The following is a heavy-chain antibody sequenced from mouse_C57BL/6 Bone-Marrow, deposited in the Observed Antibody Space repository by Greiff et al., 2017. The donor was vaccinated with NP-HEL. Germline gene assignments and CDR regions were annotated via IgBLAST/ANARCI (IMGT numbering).Heavy chain of an antibody. CDR3: ARYGYDGRGYAMDY. CDR1: GYSIPSDY. D-gene: IGHD2-2*01. V-gene: IGHV3-8*01. CDR2: ISYSGST. J-gene: IGHJ4*01. Sequence: EVQLVESGPGLAKPSQTLSLTCSVTGYSIPSDYWNWIRKFPGNKLEYMGYISYSGSTYYNPSLKSRISITRDTSKNQYYLQLNSVTTEDTATYYCARYGYDGRGYAMDYWGQGTSVTVSS.